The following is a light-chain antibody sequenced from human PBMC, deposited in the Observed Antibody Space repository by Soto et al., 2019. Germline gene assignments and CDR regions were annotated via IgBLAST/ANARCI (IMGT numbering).Light chain of an antibody. CDR1: QSVSSY. V-gene: IGKV3D-15*01. J-gene: IGKJ1*01. CDR2: GAS. Sequence: IVLTQSPATLSLSPGERATVSCRPGQSVSSYLAWYQQKPGQAPRLLISGASMRASGVPVRFIGSGSGTDFTLTISSLQSEDFAVYYCQQYNNWPLTFGQGTKVDIK. CDR3: QQYNNWPLT.